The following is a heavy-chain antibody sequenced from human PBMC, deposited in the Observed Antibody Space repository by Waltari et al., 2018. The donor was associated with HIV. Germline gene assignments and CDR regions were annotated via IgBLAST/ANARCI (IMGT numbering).Heavy chain of an antibody. V-gene: IGHV3-23*01. CDR1: GVTFSSYA. D-gene: IGHD6-6*01. Sequence: EVQLLESGGGLVQPGGSLRLSCEASGVTFSSYAMSWVRQAPGKGLEGVSGISGSGGSTYYADFVKGRFTISRDKSKNTLYLQMNSLIAEVTAVYYCAKEGIAGRPSVPDYWGQVTLVTVSS. CDR2: ISGSGGST. CDR3: AKEGIAGRPSVPDY. J-gene: IGHJ4*02.